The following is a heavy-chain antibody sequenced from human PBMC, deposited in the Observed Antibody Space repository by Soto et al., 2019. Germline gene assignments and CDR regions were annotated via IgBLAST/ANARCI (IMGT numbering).Heavy chain of an antibody. CDR1: GFTVSSNY. D-gene: IGHD6-6*01. J-gene: IGHJ4*02. V-gene: IGHV3-66*01. CDR3: ARVYSSSSNFDY. Sequence: GGSQRLSCAISGFTVSSNYRSWVRQAPGKGLEWVSVIYGGGSTFYADSVKGRFTISRDNSKNTLYLQMNSLRAEDTAVYYCARVYSSSSNFDYWGQGTLVTVSS. CDR2: IYGGGST.